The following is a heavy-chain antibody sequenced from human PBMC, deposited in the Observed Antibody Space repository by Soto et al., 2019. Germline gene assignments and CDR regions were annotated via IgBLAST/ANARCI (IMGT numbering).Heavy chain of an antibody. CDR1: GGSISSYY. J-gene: IGHJ4*02. V-gene: IGHV4-59*12. D-gene: IGHD2-8*02. CDR3: ARDKITGLFDY. Sequence: SETLSLTCTVSGGSISSYYWSWIRQPPGNGLEWIGYIYYSGSTNYNPSLKSRVTISVDTSKNQFSLKLTSVTAADTAVYYCARDKITGLFDYWGQGTLVTVSS. CDR2: IYYSGST.